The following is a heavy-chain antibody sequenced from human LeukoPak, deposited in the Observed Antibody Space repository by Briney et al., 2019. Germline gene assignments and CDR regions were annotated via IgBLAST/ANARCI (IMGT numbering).Heavy chain of an antibody. D-gene: IGHD3-22*01. V-gene: IGHV1-2*02. CDR1: GYTFTGHY. CDR3: ARVRYDSSGPPTLGAFDI. J-gene: IGHJ3*02. Sequence: ASVKVSFKASGYTFTGHYMHWVRQAPGQGLEWMGWIDPNSGGTNYAQKFQGRVTMTRDTSISTAYMELSRLRSDDTAVYYCARVRYDSSGPPTLGAFDIWGQGTMVTVSS. CDR2: IDPNSGGT.